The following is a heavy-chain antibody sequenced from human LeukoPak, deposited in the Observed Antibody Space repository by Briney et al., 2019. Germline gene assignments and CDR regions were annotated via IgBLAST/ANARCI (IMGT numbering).Heavy chain of an antibody. J-gene: IGHJ4*02. CDR1: GGCFSGYY. Sequence: SETLSLTCAVSGGCFSGYYWSWIRQPPGKGLEWIGEINHSGSTNYNPSLKSRVTISVDTSKNQFSLKLSSVTAADTAVYYCARSRYSYDLDYWGQGTLVTVSS. V-gene: IGHV4-34*01. D-gene: IGHD5-18*01. CDR2: INHSGST. CDR3: ARSRYSYDLDY.